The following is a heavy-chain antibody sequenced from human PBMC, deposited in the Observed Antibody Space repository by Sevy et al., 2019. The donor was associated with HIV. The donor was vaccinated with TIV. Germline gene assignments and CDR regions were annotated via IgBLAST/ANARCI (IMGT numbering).Heavy chain of an antibody. CDR2: ISWNSGSI. Sequence: SLKISCAASGFTFDDYAMHWVRQAPGKGLEWVSGISWNSGSIGYADSVKGRFTISRDNAKNSLYLQMNSLRAEDTALYYCAKDTVEIAAAGTGGAFDIWGQGTMVTVSS. V-gene: IGHV3-9*01. J-gene: IGHJ3*02. CDR1: GFTFDDYA. D-gene: IGHD6-13*01. CDR3: AKDTVEIAAAGTGGAFDI.